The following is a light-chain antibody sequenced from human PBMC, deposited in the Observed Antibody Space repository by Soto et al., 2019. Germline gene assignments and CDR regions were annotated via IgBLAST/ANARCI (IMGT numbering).Light chain of an antibody. V-gene: IGKV1-5*01. CDR2: DAS. J-gene: IGKJ1*01. CDR3: QQYSTYSWT. CDR1: QSIGKW. Sequence: DIQMTQSPSTLSASVGDRVSITCRASQSIGKWLAWYQQKPGKAPKVLIHDASTLKTGVPVRFSGSGSGTEFTLTISSLQPDDFATYYCQQYSTYSWTFGQGTKVEVK.